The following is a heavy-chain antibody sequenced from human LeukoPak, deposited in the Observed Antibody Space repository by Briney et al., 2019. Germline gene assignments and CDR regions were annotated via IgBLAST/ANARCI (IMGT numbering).Heavy chain of an antibody. D-gene: IGHD5-24*01. Sequence: GGSLRLSCAASGFTFSSSAMSWVRQAPGKGLEWVSTISGSGSGSSTYYADSVKGRFTISRDNSKNTLYLQMNSLRAEDTAVYYCAKSGYNRFDSWGQGTLVTVSS. CDR3: AKSGYNRFDS. CDR1: GFTFSSSA. V-gene: IGHV3-23*01. CDR2: ISGSGSGSST. J-gene: IGHJ4*02.